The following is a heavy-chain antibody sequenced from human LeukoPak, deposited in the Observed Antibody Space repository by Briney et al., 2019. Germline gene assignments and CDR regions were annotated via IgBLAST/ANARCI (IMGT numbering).Heavy chain of an antibody. CDR1: GFTVSTNY. J-gene: IGHJ5*02. CDR3: ARTDYGSESYSDH. CDR2: IYSGGDT. D-gene: IGHD3-10*01. Sequence: GGSLRLSCAASGFTVSTNYMTWVRQAPGKGLEWVSVIYSGGDTYYSDSVKGRFTISRDNSKNTLYLHMNSLRAEDTAVNYCARTDYGSESYSDHWGQGTLVTVSS. V-gene: IGHV3-53*01.